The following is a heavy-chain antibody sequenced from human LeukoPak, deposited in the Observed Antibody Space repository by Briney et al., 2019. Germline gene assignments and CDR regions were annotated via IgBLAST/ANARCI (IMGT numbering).Heavy chain of an antibody. CDR1: GGSISSYY. Sequence: NPSETLSLTCTVSGGSISSYYWSWIRQPPGKGLEWIGYIYYSGSTNYNPSLKSRVTISVDTSKNQFSLKLSSVTAADTAVYYCARAGGWEQPSFDYWGQGTLVTVSS. J-gene: IGHJ4*02. V-gene: IGHV4-59*01. CDR2: IYYSGST. D-gene: IGHD1-26*01. CDR3: ARAGGWEQPSFDY.